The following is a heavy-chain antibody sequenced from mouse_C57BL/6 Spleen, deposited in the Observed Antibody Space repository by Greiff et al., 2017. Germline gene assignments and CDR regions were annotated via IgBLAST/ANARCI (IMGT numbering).Heavy chain of an antibody. J-gene: IGHJ1*03. D-gene: IGHD2-2*01. CDR2: IDPSDSYT. CDR1: GYTFTSYW. Sequence: QVQLQQPGAELVMPGASVKLSCKASGYTFTSYWMHWVKQRPGQGLEWIGEIDPSDSYTNYNQKFKGKSTLTVDKSSSTAYMQLSSLTSEDSAVYYCARSAYGYDAYFDVWGTGTTVTVSS. V-gene: IGHV1-69*01. CDR3: ARSAYGYDAYFDV.